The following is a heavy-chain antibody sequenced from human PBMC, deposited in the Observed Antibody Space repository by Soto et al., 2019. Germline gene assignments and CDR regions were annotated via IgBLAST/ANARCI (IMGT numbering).Heavy chain of an antibody. D-gene: IGHD3-16*01. CDR3: AKLAYYHYGMDV. CDR2: ISPKSGDT. J-gene: IGHJ6*02. CDR1: GYTFTDYY. Sequence: ASVKVSCKASGYTFTDYYLHWVRHAPGLGLEWMGWISPKSGDTKYAQNFQGRVTMTRDTSIRAAYMELSSLTSDDTAVYYCAKLAYYHYGMDVWGQGTRVTVSS. V-gene: IGHV1-2*02.